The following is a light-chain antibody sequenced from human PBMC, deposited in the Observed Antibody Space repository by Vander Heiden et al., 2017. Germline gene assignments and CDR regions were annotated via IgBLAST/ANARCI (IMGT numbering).Light chain of an antibody. Sequence: EIVMTQSPATLSVSPGERATLSCRASQSISSNLAWYQQRPGQAPRLLIYDASTRATGIPARFSGSGSGTEFTLTISSLQSEDFAVYCCQQENNWPFTFGPRTKLDIK. V-gene: IGKV3-15*01. CDR3: QQENNWPFT. J-gene: IGKJ2*01. CDR1: QSISSN. CDR2: DAS.